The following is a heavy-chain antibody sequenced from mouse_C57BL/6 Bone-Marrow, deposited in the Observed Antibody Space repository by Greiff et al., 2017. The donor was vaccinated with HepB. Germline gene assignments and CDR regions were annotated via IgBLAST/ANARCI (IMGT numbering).Heavy chain of an antibody. J-gene: IGHJ1*03. D-gene: IGHD1-1*01. Sequence: EVMLVESGGGLVQPGGSLKLSCAASGFTFSDYYMYWVRQTPEKRLEWVAYISNGGGSTYYPDTVKGRFTIARDNAKNTLYLQMSRLKSEDTAMYYCARHRYYVSSWGYFDVWGTGTTVTVSS. V-gene: IGHV5-12*01. CDR1: GFTFSDYY. CDR2: ISNGGGST. CDR3: ARHRYYVSSWGYFDV.